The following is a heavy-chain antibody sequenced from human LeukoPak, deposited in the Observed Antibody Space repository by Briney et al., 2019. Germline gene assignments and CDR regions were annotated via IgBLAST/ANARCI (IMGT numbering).Heavy chain of an antibody. J-gene: IGHJ4*02. CDR2: INPSSGGT. D-gene: IGHD3-22*01. Sequence: GASVKVSCKASGYTFTGYYMHWVRQAPGQGLEWMGWINPSSGGTNYAQKFQGRVTMTRDTSISTAYMELSRLRSDDTAVYYCAMNYYDSSGHDYWGQGTLVTVSS. CDR3: AMNYYDSSGHDY. CDR1: GYTFTGYY. V-gene: IGHV1-2*02.